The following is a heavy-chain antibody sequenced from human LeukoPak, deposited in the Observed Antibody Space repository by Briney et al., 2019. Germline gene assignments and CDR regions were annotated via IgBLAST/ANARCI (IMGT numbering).Heavy chain of an antibody. D-gene: IGHD1-26*01. Sequence: GVSLRLSCAASGFTFSSYGMHWVRQAPGRGLEWVAVIWYDGSNKFYADSVKGRFTISRDDSKNTLYLQMNSLRAEDTAVYYCARETTTLDYWGQGTLVTVSS. CDR3: ARETTTLDY. CDR2: IWYDGSNK. CDR1: GFTFSSYG. J-gene: IGHJ4*02. V-gene: IGHV3-33*01.